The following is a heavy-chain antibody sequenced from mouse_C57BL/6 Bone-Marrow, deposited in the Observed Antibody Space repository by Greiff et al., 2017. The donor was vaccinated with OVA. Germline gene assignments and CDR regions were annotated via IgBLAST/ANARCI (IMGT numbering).Heavy chain of an antibody. J-gene: IGHJ1*03. V-gene: IGHV5-17*01. D-gene: IGHD4-1*01. CDR2: ISSGSSTI. CDR3: AKVGRGDYWYFDV. Sequence: EVHLVESGGGLVKPGASLKLSCAASGFTFSDYGMHWVRQAPEKGLEWVAYISSGSSTIYYADTVKGRFTISRDNAKNTLFLQMTSLRSEDTAMYYCAKVGRGDYWYFDVWGTGTTVTVSS. CDR1: GFTFSDYG.